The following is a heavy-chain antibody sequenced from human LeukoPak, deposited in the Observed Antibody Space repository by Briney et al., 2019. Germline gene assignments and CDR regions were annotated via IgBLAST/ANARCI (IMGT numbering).Heavy chain of an antibody. V-gene: IGHV1-46*01. J-gene: IGHJ5*02. CDR3: ARANSPEDYSYGRRLGSNWFDP. Sequence: APVKVSCKASGYTFTSYYMHWVRQAPGQGLEWMGIINPSGGSTSYAQKFQGRVTMTRDTSTSTVYMELSSLRSEDTAVYYCARANSPEDYSYGRRLGSNWFDPWGQGTLVTVSS. CDR1: GYTFTSYY. CDR2: INPSGGST. D-gene: IGHD5-18*01.